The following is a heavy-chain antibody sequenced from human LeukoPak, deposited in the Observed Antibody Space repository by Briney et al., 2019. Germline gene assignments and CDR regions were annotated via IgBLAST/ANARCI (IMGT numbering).Heavy chain of an antibody. CDR3: ARAGDIVVVPAASDYYYMDV. J-gene: IGHJ6*03. CDR1: GGSIRSGSNY. V-gene: IGHV4-61*02. CDR2: IYTSGST. Sequence: SETLSLTCTVSGGSIRSGSNYWSWIRQPAGKGLEWIGRIYTSGSTNYNPSLKSRVTMSVDTSKNQFSLKLSSVTAADTAVYYCARAGDIVVVPAASDYYYMDVWGKGTTVTVSS. D-gene: IGHD2-2*01.